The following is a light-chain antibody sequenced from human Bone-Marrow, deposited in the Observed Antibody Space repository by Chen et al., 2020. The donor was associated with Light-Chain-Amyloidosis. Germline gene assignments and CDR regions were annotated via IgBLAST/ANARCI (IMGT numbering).Light chain of an antibody. CDR3: QQRRSWPLT. CDR1: QSVNSF. V-gene: IGKV3-11*01. Sequence: EIVLTQSPATLSLSPGERATLSCRASQSVNSFLGWYQQKPGQAPRLLIYDASNRATGIPARCSGSGSGTDFTLTISSLEPDDFAVYYCQQRRSWPLTFGGGTKVEI. CDR2: DAS. J-gene: IGKJ4*01.